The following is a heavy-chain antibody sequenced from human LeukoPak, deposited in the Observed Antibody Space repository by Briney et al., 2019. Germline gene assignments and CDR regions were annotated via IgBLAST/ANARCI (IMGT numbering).Heavy chain of an antibody. V-gene: IGHV3-43*02. CDR2: IAADGNNA. CDR3: AEGAVEPGASGIFTL. CDR1: GFTFDKYA. D-gene: IGHD3-9*01. J-gene: IGHJ2*01. Sequence: GGSLRLSCAASGFTFDKYAMHWVRQAPGKGLEWVSLIAADGNNAFYADPVKGRFIMSRDNKRDSVFLQMNSLRSEDTAFYYFAEGAVEPGASGIFTLWRRGTLVTVTS.